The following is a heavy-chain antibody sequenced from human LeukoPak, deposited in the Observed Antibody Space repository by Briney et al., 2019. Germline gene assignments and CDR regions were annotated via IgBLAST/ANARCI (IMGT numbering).Heavy chain of an antibody. J-gene: IGHJ4*02. CDR1: GGSISSGGYS. D-gene: IGHD6-13*01. CDR3: ARLVAATGNFDY. V-gene: IGHV4-30-2*01. CDR2: IYHSGST. Sequence: SQTLSLTCAVSGGSISSGGYSWSWIRQPPGKGRKWIGYIYHSGSTYYNPSLKSRVAISVDRSKNQFSLKLSSVTAADTAVYYCARLVAATGNFDYWGQGTLVTVSS.